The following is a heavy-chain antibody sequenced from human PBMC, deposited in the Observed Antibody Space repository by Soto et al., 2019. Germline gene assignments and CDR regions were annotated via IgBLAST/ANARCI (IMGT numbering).Heavy chain of an antibody. D-gene: IGHD3-16*01. J-gene: IGHJ5*02. CDR3: PTPGGLMKSP. CDR1: GFTFSSYW. CDR2: IKSKTDGGTT. Sequence: PGGSLRLSCAASGFTFSSYWMSWVRQAPGKGLEWVGRIKSKTDGGTTDYAAPVKGRFTISRDDSKNTMYLQMNSLKTEDTAVNYCPTPGGLMKSPGGQEPRVTFPS. V-gene: IGHV3-15*01.